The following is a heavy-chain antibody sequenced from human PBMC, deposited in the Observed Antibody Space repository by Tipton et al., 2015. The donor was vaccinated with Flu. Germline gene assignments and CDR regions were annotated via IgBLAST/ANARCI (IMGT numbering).Heavy chain of an antibody. J-gene: IGHJ4*02. D-gene: IGHD6-13*01. Sequence: GSLRLSCAASGFTFSSNWMSWVRQAPGKGLEWVARINQGAIEKDYVDSVKGRFTISRDNARNSVFLQMNSLRAEDTAVYYCARIAVSGQGVWNFDYWGQGTLVTVSS. CDR2: INQGAIEK. CDR3: ARIAVSGQGVWNFDY. CDR1: GFTFSSNW. V-gene: IGHV3-7*01.